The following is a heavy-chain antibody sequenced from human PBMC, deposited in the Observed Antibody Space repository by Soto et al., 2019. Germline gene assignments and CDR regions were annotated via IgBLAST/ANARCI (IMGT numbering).Heavy chain of an antibody. V-gene: IGHV4-59*01. CDR1: GGSIGSYY. J-gene: IGHJ5*02. Sequence: SETLCLTSTVAGGSIGSYYWSWIRQPPGEGLEWIGYIYYSGSTNYNPSLKSRVTISVDTSKNQFSLKLSSVTAADTAVYYCARPHGGSSGWDNWFDPWGQGTLVTVSS. CDR2: IYYSGST. D-gene: IGHD6-25*01. CDR3: ARPHGGSSGWDNWFDP.